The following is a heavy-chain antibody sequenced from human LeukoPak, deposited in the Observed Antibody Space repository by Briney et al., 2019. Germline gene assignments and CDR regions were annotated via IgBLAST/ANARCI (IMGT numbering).Heavy chain of an antibody. CDR2: ISGNGDST. J-gene: IGHJ4*02. Sequence: GGSLRLSCAASGFTFSTYAMSWVRQAPGKGLEWVSTISGNGDSTNYADSVKGRFTISRDNSKDTLYLQMNSLRAEDTAVYYCAKDRLSSRLHSFVYWGQGTLVTVSS. V-gene: IGHV3-23*01. D-gene: IGHD2-15*01. CDR1: GFTFSTYA. CDR3: AKDRLSSRLHSFVY.